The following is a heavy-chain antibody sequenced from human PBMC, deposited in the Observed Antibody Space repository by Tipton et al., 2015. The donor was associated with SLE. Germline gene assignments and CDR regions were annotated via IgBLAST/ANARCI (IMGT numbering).Heavy chain of an antibody. J-gene: IGHJ3*02. CDR2: IRYDGSNK. Sequence: SLRLSCAASGFTFSRYGIHWVRQAPGKGLEWVAFIRYDGSNKFYADSVKGRFTISRDNSKNTVYLQMNSLRTEDMGVYYCAKGGTGTFDIWGQGTMVTVSS. D-gene: IGHD1-1*01. CDR3: AKGGTGTFDI. V-gene: IGHV3-30*02. CDR1: GFTFSRYG.